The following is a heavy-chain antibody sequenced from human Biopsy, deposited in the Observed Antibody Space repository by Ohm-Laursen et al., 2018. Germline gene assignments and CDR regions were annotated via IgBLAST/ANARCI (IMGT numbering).Heavy chain of an antibody. CDR1: GGSIKSYY. CDR3: ARDRGYYSDRTVPGYFDL. V-gene: IGHV4-59*01. J-gene: IGHJ2*01. CDR2: VYYTGST. Sequence: TLSLTCTVSGGSIKSYYWNWIRQPPGKGLQWIGYVYYTGSTDYNPSLQSRVTISVDTSKNHFSLRLRSVTPADTAIYYCARDRGYYSDRTVPGYFDLWGRGTLVTVSS. D-gene: IGHD3-22*01.